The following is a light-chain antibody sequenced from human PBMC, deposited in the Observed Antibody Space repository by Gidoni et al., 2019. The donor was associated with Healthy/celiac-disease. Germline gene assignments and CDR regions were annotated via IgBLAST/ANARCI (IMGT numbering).Light chain of an antibody. CDR3: QQYNSYSPRT. CDR2: DAS. V-gene: IGKV1-5*01. J-gene: IGKJ1*01. Sequence: DIHMTQSPSTLSASVGDRVTITCRASQSISSWLAWYQQKPGKAPKLLIYDASSLESGVPSRVSGSGSGTEFTLTISSLQPDDFATYYCQQYNSYSPRTFGQGTKVEIK. CDR1: QSISSW.